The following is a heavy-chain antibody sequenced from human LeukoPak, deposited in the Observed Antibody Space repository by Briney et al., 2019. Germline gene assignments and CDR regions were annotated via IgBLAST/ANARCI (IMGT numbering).Heavy chain of an antibody. J-gene: IGHJ4*02. D-gene: IGHD3-22*01. CDR3: AKRVDSSGYYYLPYFDY. CDR2: ISDRGGSR. CDR1: GFTFRIYA. Sequence: GGSLRLSCAASGFTFRIYAVSWVRQAPGKGLEGVSVISDRGGSRYHADSVKGRFAISIDNSKNTLYLQMNSLRAEDTAVYYCAKRVDSSGYYYLPYFDYWGQGTLVTVSS. V-gene: IGHV3-23*01.